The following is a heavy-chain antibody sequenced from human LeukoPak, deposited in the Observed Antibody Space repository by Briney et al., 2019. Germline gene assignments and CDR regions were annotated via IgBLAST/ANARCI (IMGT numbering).Heavy chain of an antibody. V-gene: IGHV3-23*01. J-gene: IGHJ4*02. CDR1: GFTFSSYS. CDR2: ISASAGST. D-gene: IGHD6-19*01. Sequence: GGSLRLSCAASGFTFSSYSMNWVRQAPGKGLEWVSVISASAGSTYYADSVKGRFIISRDNSKNTLYLQMNSLRVEDTAVYYCAKRGGYSSGWYYFEYWGQGTLVTVSS. CDR3: AKRGGYSSGWYYFEY.